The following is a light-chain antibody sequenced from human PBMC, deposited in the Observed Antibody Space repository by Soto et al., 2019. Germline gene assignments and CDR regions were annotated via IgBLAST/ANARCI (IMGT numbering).Light chain of an antibody. J-gene: IGKJ1*01. V-gene: IGKV1-5*01. Sequence: DIQMTQSPSTRSASVVERVTITFRASQSINAWLAWYQQKPGKAPKLLIYDVSTLDSGVPSRFSGSASGTEFTLTISSLDSDDFATYYCQQYHRYSTFGQGTKVDI. CDR3: QQYHRYST. CDR2: DVS. CDR1: QSINAW.